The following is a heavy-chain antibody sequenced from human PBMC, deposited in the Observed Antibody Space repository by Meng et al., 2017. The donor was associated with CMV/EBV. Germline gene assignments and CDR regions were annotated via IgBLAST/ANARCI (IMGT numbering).Heavy chain of an antibody. D-gene: IGHD3-3*01. CDR3: ARVTDFWSTPWGFDP. V-gene: IGHV1-2*02. J-gene: IGHJ5*01. Sequence: ASVKVSCKASGYTFTGYYMHWVRQAPGQGLEWMGWINANSGGTNYAVKFQGRVTMTRDTSITTAYMELNRLRSDDTAVYYCARVTDFWSTPWGFDPWGQGTLVTVSS. CDR1: GYTFTGYY. CDR2: INANSGGT.